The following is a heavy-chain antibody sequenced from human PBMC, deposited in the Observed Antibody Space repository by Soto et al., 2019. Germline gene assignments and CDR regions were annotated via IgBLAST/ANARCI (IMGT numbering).Heavy chain of an antibody. Sequence: EVQLVESGGSLIQPGGSLRLSCAASGFTVSSSYMSWVRQAPGQGLEWVLVIYSGGSTYYADYVKGRFTISRDNSKNTLYLQMNSLRAEDTAVSYCARATGSSGYSDYFDYWGQGTLVTVSS. CDR3: ARATGSSGYSDYFDY. CDR1: GFTVSSSY. CDR2: IYSGGST. V-gene: IGHV3-53*01. D-gene: IGHD3-22*01. J-gene: IGHJ4*02.